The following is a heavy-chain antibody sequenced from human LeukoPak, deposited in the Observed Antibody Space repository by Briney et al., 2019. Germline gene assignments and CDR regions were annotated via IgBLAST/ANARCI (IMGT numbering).Heavy chain of an antibody. CDR1: GFTFSSYS. CDR2: ISSSSSYI. V-gene: IGHV3-21*01. D-gene: IGHD4-17*01. CDR3: ARAGDYGDYVVDY. J-gene: IGHJ4*02. Sequence: GGSLRLSCAASGFTFSSYSMNWVRQAPGKGLEWASSISSSSSYIYYADSVKGRFTISRDNAKNSLYLQMNSLKAEDTAVYYCARAGDYGDYVVDYWGQGTLVTVSS.